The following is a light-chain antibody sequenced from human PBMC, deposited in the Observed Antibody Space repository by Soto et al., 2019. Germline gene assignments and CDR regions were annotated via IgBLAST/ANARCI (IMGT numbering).Light chain of an antibody. J-gene: IGKJ1*01. Sequence: EIVMTQSPDILSLSPGERATLSCRASQSVSSNLAWYQQKPGQSPRLLIYGASTRATGIPVRFSGSGSGTEFTLTISSLQSEDFAVYYCHQYNYWPTFGQGTKVDIK. V-gene: IGKV3-15*01. CDR3: HQYNYWPT. CDR1: QSVSSN. CDR2: GAS.